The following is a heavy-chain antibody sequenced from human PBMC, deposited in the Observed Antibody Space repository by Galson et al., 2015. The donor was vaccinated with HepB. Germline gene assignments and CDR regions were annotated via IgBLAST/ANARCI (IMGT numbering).Heavy chain of an antibody. CDR2: IRSKAYGGTT. J-gene: IGHJ1*01. Sequence: SLRLSCAASGFTFGDYAMSWVRQAPGKGLEWVGFIRSKAYGGTTEYAASVKGRFTISRDDSKSIAYLQMNSLKTEDTAVYYCTREPTYYYDSSGYYPEYFQHWGQGTLVTVSS. V-gene: IGHV3-49*04. D-gene: IGHD3-22*01. CDR1: GFTFGDYA. CDR3: TREPTYYYDSSGYYPEYFQH.